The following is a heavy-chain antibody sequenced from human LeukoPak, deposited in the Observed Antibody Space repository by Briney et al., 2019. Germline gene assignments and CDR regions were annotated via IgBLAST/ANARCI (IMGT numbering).Heavy chain of an antibody. CDR3: ARDYGDYVVDY. CDR2: ISSSSSTI. J-gene: IGHJ4*02. D-gene: IGHD4-17*01. CDR1: GFTFSSYS. Sequence: GGSLRLSCAASGFTFSSYSMNWVRQAPGKGLEGVSYISSSSSTIYYADSVKGRFTISRDNAKNPLYLQMNSLRAEDTAVYYCARDYGDYVVDYWGQGTLVTVSS. V-gene: IGHV3-48*01.